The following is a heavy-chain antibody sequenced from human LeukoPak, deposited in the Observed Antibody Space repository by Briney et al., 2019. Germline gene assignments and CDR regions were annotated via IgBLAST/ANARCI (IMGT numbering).Heavy chain of an antibody. CDR3: ARGGDRDY. J-gene: IGHJ4*02. CDR2: IGIAGDT. V-gene: IGHV3-13*04. Sequence: PGGSLRLSCAASGFTFSSYDMHWVRQVTGKRLEWVSAIGIAGDTYYLDSVKGRFTISRENAKNSLYLQMNSLRAGDTAVYYCARGGDRDYWGQGTLVTVFS. CDR1: GFTFSSYD.